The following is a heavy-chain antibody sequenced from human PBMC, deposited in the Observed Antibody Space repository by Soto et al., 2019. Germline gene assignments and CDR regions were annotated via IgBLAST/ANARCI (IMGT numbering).Heavy chain of an antibody. D-gene: IGHD2-21*02. CDR2: FSNSGST. CDR1: GDSISSRSYY. CDR3: ARQRTAVVTQAYFDV. V-gene: IGHV4-39*01. J-gene: IGHJ4*02. Sequence: SETLSLTCTVTGDSISSRSYYWGWIRHPPGRGLGWMGIFSNSGSTYNNPSLRSRVSMSMDTSKDQFSLKLKSVTAADTALYFCARQRTAVVTQAYFDVWGPGSLVTVSS.